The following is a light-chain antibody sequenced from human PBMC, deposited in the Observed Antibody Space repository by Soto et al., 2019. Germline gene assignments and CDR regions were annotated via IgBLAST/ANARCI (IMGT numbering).Light chain of an antibody. CDR3: LQDYDYPRT. Sequence: DIQMTQSPSSVSASVGDRVTITCRTSQGISSWLAWYQQKAGEAPKLLIYAASTLQSGVPPRFSGSGSGTDFTLTISSLQPEDFATYYCLQDYDYPRTFGQGTKVEMK. J-gene: IGKJ1*01. CDR1: QGISSW. CDR2: AAS. V-gene: IGKV1-12*01.